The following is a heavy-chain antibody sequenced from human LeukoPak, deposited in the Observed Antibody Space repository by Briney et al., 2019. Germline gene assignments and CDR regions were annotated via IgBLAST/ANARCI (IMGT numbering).Heavy chain of an antibody. CDR3: ARPLMYYYGSETYFWFDP. CDR1: GFTFSSYA. V-gene: IGHV3-64*04. D-gene: IGHD3-10*01. CDR2: ISSNGGST. J-gene: IGHJ5*02. Sequence: GGSLRLSCAASGFTFSSYAMHWVRQAPGKGLEYVSAISSNGGSTYYANSVKGRFTISRDNSKNTLYLQMNSLRAEDTAVYYCARPLMYYYGSETYFWFDPWGQGTPVTVSS.